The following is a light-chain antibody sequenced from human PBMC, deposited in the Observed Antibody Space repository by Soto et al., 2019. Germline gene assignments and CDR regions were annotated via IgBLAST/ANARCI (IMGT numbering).Light chain of an antibody. J-gene: IGKJ1*01. CDR3: QQYGSSVWT. Sequence: IVLTQSPGTLSLSPWERATLSCRASQSVTSNYIAWYQQKLGQAPRLILFGASSRATGIPDRFSGSGSGTDFSLTISRLEPEDFAVYYCQQYGSSVWTFGQGTKVEIK. CDR1: QSVTSNY. V-gene: IGKV3-20*01. CDR2: GAS.